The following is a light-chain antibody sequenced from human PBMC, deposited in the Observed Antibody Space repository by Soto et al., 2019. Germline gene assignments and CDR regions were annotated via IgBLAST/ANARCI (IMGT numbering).Light chain of an antibody. CDR2: HAS. J-gene: IGKJ2*01. CDR1: QSINSW. CDR3: QHYDNFPLT. Sequence: DIQMTQSPSTLSASVGDRVTITCRASQSINSWLAWYQQKSGKAPKLLIYHASNLESEVPSRFSGSGFGTEFTLTISSLQPDDFATCYCQHYDNFPLTFGQGAKLEIK. V-gene: IGKV1-5*01.